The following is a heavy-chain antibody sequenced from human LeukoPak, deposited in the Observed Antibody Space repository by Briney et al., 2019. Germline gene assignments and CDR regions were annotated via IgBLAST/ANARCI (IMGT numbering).Heavy chain of an antibody. CDR1: GFTFSSYS. Sequence: PGGSLRLSCAASGFTFSSYSMNWVRQAPGKGLEWVSSISSSSSYIYYADSVKGRFTISRDNAKNSLYLQMNSLRAEDTAVYYCARDLMGLSRFDYWGQGTLVTVSS. D-gene: IGHD5-24*01. V-gene: IGHV3-21*01. J-gene: IGHJ4*02. CDR2: ISSSSSYI. CDR3: ARDLMGLSRFDY.